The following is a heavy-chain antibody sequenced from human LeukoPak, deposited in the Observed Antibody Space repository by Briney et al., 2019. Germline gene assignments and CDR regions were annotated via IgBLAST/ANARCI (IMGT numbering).Heavy chain of an antibody. CDR3: ARGPTTPPYYYYGMDV. D-gene: IGHD4-17*01. CDR1: GGTFSSYA. V-gene: IGHV1-69*13. J-gene: IGHJ6*02. CDR2: IIPIFGTA. Sequence: SVKVSCKASGGTFSSYAISWVRQAPGQGLEWMGGIIPIFGTANYAQKFQGRVTITVDESTSTAYMELSSLRSEDTAVYYCARGPTTPPYYYYGMDVWGQGTTVTVSS.